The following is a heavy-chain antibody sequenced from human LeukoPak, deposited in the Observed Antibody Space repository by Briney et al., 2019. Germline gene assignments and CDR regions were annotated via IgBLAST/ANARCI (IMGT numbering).Heavy chain of an antibody. D-gene: IGHD1-26*01. V-gene: IGHV3-74*01. Sequence: GGSLRLSCAASGFTFSSYWMHWVRQAPGKGLVWVSHINSDGSSTSYADSVKGRFTISRDNAKNTLYLQMNSLRAEDTAVYYCARVRRGWEQTGFGYYYYYMDVWGKGTTVTISS. CDR1: GFTFSSYW. CDR3: ARVRRGWEQTGFGYYYYYMDV. J-gene: IGHJ6*03. CDR2: INSDGSST.